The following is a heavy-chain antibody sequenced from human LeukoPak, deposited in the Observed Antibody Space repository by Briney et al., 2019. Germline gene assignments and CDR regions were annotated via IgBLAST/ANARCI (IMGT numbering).Heavy chain of an antibody. J-gene: IGHJ3*02. CDR1: GFTFGDYA. Sequence: GGSLRLSCTASGFTFGDYAMSWFRQAPGKGLEWVGFIRSKAYGGTTEYAASVKGRFTISRDDSKSIAYLQMNSLKTEDTAVYYCTRGSPYSSSWHRDAFDIWGQGTMVTVSS. V-gene: IGHV3-49*03. D-gene: IGHD6-13*01. CDR2: IRSKAYGGTT. CDR3: TRGSPYSSSWHRDAFDI.